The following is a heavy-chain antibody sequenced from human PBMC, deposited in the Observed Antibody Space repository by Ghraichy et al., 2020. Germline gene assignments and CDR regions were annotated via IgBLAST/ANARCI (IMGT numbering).Heavy chain of an antibody. V-gene: IGHV3-23*01. D-gene: IGHD6-19*01. CDR1: GFTFSSYA. Sequence: GGSLRLSCAASGFTFSSYAMSWVRQAPGKGLEWVSGVSGRDGNPYYADSVKGRFTISRDNSKNTLYLQLNSLRAEDTAIYYCARNQWLVSGVYWYFDLWGRGTLVTVSS. CDR2: VSGRDGNP. J-gene: IGHJ2*01. CDR3: ARNQWLVSGVYWYFDL.